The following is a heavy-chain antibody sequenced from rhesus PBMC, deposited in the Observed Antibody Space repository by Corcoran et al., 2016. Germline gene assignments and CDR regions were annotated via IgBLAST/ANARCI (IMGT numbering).Heavy chain of an antibody. V-gene: IGHV3S42*01. D-gene: IGHD6-37*01. Sequence: EVQLVESGGGLAKPGGSLRLSCAASGFPFSSYWMNWVRQTPGKGLEWSSAISRGGGSTYYADSVKGRFTISRDNSKNTLSLQMNSLRAEDTAVYYCPKGAVAGPGRFDVWGAGVLVTVSS. CDR2: ISRGGGST. J-gene: IGHJ5-1*01. CDR1: GFPFSSYW. CDR3: PKGAVAGPGRFDV.